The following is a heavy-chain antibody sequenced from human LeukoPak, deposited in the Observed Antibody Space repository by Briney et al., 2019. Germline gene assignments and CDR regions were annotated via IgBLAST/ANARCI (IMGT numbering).Heavy chain of an antibody. D-gene: IGHD3-22*01. CDR2: ISSSSSYI. Sequence: GGPLRLSCAASGFTFSSYSMNWVRQAPGKGLEWVSSISSSSSYIYYADSVKGRFTISRDNAKNSLYLQIDSLRVEDTAVYYCARPLRSGYYLAFDYWGQGTLVTVSS. CDR3: ARPLRSGYYLAFDY. CDR1: GFTFSSYS. V-gene: IGHV3-21*04. J-gene: IGHJ4*02.